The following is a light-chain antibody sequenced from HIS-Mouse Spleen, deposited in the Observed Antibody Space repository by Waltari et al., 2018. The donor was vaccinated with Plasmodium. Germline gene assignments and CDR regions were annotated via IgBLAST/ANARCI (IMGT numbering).Light chain of an antibody. CDR3: AAWDDSLNGPV. Sequence: QSVLTQPPSASGTPGQSVTISCSGSSSTIGSNTVNWYQQLPGTAPKLLISSNNQRPSGVPDRFSGSKSGTSASLAISGLQSEDEADYYCAAWDDSLNGPVFGGGTKLTVL. J-gene: IGLJ3*02. V-gene: IGLV1-44*01. CDR2: SNN. CDR1: SSTIGSNT.